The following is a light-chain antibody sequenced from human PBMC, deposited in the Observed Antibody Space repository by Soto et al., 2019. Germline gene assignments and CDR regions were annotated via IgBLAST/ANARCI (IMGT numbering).Light chain of an antibody. V-gene: IGKV4-1*01. J-gene: IGKJ3*01. Sequence: DIVMTQSPDSLAVSLGERATINCKSSQSVLYSSNNKNYLAWYQQKPGQPPKLLIYWASTRESGVPDRFSGSGYGTDLTLTISSLQAEDVEVYYCQQYYSTLLFTFGPGTKVDI. CDR3: QQYYSTLLFT. CDR1: QSVLYSSNNKNY. CDR2: WAS.